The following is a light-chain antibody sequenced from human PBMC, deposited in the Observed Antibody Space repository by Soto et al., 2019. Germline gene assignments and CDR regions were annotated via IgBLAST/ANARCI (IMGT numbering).Light chain of an antibody. Sequence: DIQMTQYPSTLSASVGDSATITCRASQNIRNWLAWYQQKPGKSPKPLIYDSSSLKSGLPARFSGSGSGTEFTLTISSLQPDDFATYYCPQYNTYSTFGPGTRLDIK. CDR1: QNIRNW. J-gene: IGKJ5*01. V-gene: IGKV1-5*01. CDR2: DSS. CDR3: PQYNTYST.